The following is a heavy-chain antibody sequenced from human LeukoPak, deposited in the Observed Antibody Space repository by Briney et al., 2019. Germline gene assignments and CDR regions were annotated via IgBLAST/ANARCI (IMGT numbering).Heavy chain of an antibody. CDR2: IIPILGIA. CDR1: GGTFSSYA. J-gene: IGHJ6*03. D-gene: IGHD6-6*01. CDR3: ASSPRIVGRLDYYYYMDV. Sequence: SVKVSCKASGGTFSSYAISWVRQAPGQGLEWMGRIIPILGIANYAQKFQDRVTITTDESTTIAYMELSSLRSEDTAVYYCASSPRIVGRLDYYYYMDVWGKGTTVTVSS. V-gene: IGHV1-69*04.